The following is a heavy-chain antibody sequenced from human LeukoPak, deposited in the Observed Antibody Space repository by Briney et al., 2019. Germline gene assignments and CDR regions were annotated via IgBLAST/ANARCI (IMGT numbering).Heavy chain of an antibody. J-gene: IGHJ3*02. V-gene: IGHV1-8*01. CDR2: MNPNSGNT. Sequence: ASVKVSCKASGYTFTSYDINWVRQATGQGLEWMGWMNPNSGNTGYAQKFQGRVTMTRNTSISTAYMELSSLRSEDTAVYYCARESVDYDAFDIWGQGTMVTVSP. CDR3: ARESVDYDAFDI. CDR1: GYTFTSYD. D-gene: IGHD5-12*01.